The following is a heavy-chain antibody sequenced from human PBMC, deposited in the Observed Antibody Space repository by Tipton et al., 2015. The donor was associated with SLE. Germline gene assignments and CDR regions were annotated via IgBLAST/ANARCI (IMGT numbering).Heavy chain of an antibody. Sequence: SLRLSCAASGFVFGDYAMHWVRQAPGKGLEWVAVIWFDGSNKYYADSVKGRFTISRDMSKNTLYLQMNTLTGEDTAIYYCAKDQAPYYDFWISHSSDYNYGMDVWGQGTTVTVSS. D-gene: IGHD3-3*01. CDR3: AKDQAPYYDFWISHSSDYNYGMDV. CDR1: GFVFGDYA. CDR2: IWFDGSNK. V-gene: IGHV3-30*18. J-gene: IGHJ6*02.